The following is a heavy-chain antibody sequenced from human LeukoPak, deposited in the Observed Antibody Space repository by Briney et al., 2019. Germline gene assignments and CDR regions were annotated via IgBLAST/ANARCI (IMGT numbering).Heavy chain of an antibody. CDR1: GGSISSYY. Sequence: PSETLSLTCTVSGGSISSYYWRWIRQPPGKGLEWIGYIYYSGSTNYNPSLKSRVTISVDTSKNQFSLKLSSVTAADTAVYYCARVESSWYIEKWGQGTLVTVSS. CDR3: ARVESSWYIEK. V-gene: IGHV4-59*01. D-gene: IGHD6-13*01. J-gene: IGHJ4*02. CDR2: IYYSGST.